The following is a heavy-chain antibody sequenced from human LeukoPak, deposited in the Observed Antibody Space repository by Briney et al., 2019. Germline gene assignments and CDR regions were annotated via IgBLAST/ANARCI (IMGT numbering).Heavy chain of an antibody. Sequence: ASVKVSCMASGYSFTSYGITWVRQAPGQGLEWMGWISTYDGNANYAQKLQGRVTMTTDTSTITAYMELRSLRSDDTAVYYCARAPSGFTYGPGDHWGQGTLVTVSS. V-gene: IGHV1-18*01. CDR3: ARAPSGFTYGPGDH. CDR2: ISTYDGNA. J-gene: IGHJ4*02. D-gene: IGHD5-18*01. CDR1: GYSFTSYG.